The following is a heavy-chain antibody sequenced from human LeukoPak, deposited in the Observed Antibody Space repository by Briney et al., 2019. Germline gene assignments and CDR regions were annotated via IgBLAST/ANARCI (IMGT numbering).Heavy chain of an antibody. V-gene: IGHV3-23*01. CDR3: AKGCLSCDNSGYY. CDR1: GFTFSSYA. Sequence: GGSLRLSCAASGFTFSSYAMAWVRQAAGKGPEWVSAIEGSGSGTYYADSVKGRFTISRDNSKNTLYLQMNSLRAEDTAVYYCAKGCLSCDNSGYYWGLGTLVTVSS. D-gene: IGHD1-26*01. CDR2: IEGSGSGT. J-gene: IGHJ4*02.